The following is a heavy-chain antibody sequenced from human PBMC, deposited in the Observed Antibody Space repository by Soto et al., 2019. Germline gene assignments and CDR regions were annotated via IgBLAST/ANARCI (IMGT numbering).Heavy chain of an antibody. J-gene: IGHJ5*02. CDR1: GDSISRGGYY. Sequence: QVQLQESGPGLVKPSQTLSLTCYVSGDSISRGGYYWNWIRQHPGKGLEWIGNIFDSGVTYYNPSLKRRVTMSVDTSKNQFSLHLTSVTAADTAVYYCARGLGWVRDLNWFDPWGQGTLVIVSS. D-gene: IGHD3-10*01. CDR2: IFDSGVT. CDR3: ARGLGWVRDLNWFDP. V-gene: IGHV4-31*03.